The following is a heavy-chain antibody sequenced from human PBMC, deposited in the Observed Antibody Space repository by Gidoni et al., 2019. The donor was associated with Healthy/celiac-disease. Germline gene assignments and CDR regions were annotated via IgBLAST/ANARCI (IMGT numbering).Heavy chain of an antibody. CDR1: GFTFSSYA. CDR3: ASGGYCSSTSCYYYYMDV. J-gene: IGHJ6*03. Sequence: QVQLVESGGGVVQPGRSLRLSCAASGFTFSSYAMHWVRQAPGKGLEWVAVISYDGSNKYYAASVKGRFTISRDTSKNTLYLQMNSLRAEDTAVYYCASGGYCSSTSCYYYYMDVWGKGTTVTVSS. D-gene: IGHD2-2*01. V-gene: IGHV3-30-3*01. CDR2: ISYDGSNK.